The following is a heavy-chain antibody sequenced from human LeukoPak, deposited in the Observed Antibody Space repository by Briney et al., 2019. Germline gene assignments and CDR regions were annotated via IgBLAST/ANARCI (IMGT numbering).Heavy chain of an antibody. Sequence: GGSLRLSCAASGFTFSDYYMSWIRQAPGKGLEWVSYISSSGTTIYYADSVKGRFTISRDNAKNSLYLQMNSLRAEDTAVYFCARGVKGYDSSGTYYYYYYMDVWGKGTTVTVSS. J-gene: IGHJ6*03. CDR2: ISSSGTTI. V-gene: IGHV3-11*04. D-gene: IGHD3-22*01. CDR1: GFTFSDYY. CDR3: ARGVKGYDSSGTYYYYYYMDV.